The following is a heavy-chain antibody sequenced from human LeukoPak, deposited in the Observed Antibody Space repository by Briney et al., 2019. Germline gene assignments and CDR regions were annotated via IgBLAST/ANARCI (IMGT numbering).Heavy chain of an antibody. Sequence: QPGGSLRLPCAASGFTVSSNYMSWVRQAPGKGLEWVSVIYSGGSTYYADSVKGRFTISRDNSKNTLYLQMNSLRAEDTAVYYCASGSGSYRTPYYYMDVWGTGTTVTVSS. CDR2: IYSGGST. D-gene: IGHD3-10*01. J-gene: IGHJ6*03. CDR3: ASGSGSYRTPYYYMDV. V-gene: IGHV3-53*01. CDR1: GFTVSSNY.